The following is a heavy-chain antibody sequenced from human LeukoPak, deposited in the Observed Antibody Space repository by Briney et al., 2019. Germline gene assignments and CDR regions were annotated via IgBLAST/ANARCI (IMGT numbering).Heavy chain of an antibody. J-gene: IGHJ4*02. CDR3: AKDVPSYCTNGVCYPDY. Sequence: PGGSLRLPCAASGFTFDDYAMHWVRQAPGKGLEWVSLISGDGGSTYYADSVKGRFTISRDNSKNSLYLQMNSLRTEDTALYYCAKDVPSYCTNGVCYPDYWGQGTLVTVSS. CDR1: GFTFDDYA. D-gene: IGHD2-8*01. CDR2: ISGDGGST. V-gene: IGHV3-43*02.